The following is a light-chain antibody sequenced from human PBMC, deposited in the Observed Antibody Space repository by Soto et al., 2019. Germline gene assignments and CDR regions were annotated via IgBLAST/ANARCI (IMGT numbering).Light chain of an antibody. CDR2: AND. J-gene: IGLJ2*01. CDR1: SSNIGSNS. V-gene: IGLV1-44*01. CDR3: AAWDDSLNGLV. Sequence: QSVLTQPPSASGTPGQGVTISCSGSSSNIGSNSVNWYQQLPGTAPKPLIYANDHRPSGVPDRFSGSKSGTSASLAISGLQSEDEAHYHCAAWDDSLNGLVFGGGTKVTVL.